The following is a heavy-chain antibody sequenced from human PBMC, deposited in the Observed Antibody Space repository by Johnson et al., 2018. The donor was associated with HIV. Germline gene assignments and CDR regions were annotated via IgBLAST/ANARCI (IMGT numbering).Heavy chain of an antibody. D-gene: IGHD1-26*01. CDR2: INWNSGSI. CDR1: GFTFDDCG. J-gene: IGHJ3*02. Sequence: VQLVESGGGVVRPGGSLRLSCAASGFTFDDCGMSWVRHAPGKGLEWVSGINWNSGSIGYADSVKGRFTISRDNAKNSLYLQMNSLRAEDTALYYCAKAVSGSYDDAFDIWGQGTMVTVSS. CDR3: AKAVSGSYDDAFDI. V-gene: IGHV3-20*04.